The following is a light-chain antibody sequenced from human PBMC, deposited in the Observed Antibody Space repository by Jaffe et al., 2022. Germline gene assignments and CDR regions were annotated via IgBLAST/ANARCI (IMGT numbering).Light chain of an antibody. CDR3: NSHTSSTTLV. CDR1: SSDVGAYNY. Sequence: QSALTQPASVSGSPGQSITISCTGTSSDVGAYNYVSWYQQHPGKAPKLMIYEVTNRPSGVSNRFSGSKSGNTASLTISGLQAEDEADYYCNSHTSSTTLVFGGGTKVTVL. CDR2: EVT. J-gene: IGLJ3*02. V-gene: IGLV2-14*01.